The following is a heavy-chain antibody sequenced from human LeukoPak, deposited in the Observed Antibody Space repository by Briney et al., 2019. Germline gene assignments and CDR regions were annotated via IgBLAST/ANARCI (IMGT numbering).Heavy chain of an antibody. CDR1: GGTFSSYA. V-gene: IGHV1-69*05. J-gene: IGHJ5*02. CDR3: AREPDP. CDR2: IIPIFGTA. Sequence: SVKVSCKASGGTFSSYAISWVRQAPGQGLEWMGGIIPIFGTAYYAQKFQGRVTITRNTSISTAYMELSSLRSEDTAVYYCAREPDPWGQGTLVTVSS.